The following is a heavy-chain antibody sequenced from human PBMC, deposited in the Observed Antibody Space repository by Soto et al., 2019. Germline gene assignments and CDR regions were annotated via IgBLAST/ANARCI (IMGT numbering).Heavy chain of an antibody. CDR1: GYTFTSYG. J-gene: IGHJ6*02. D-gene: IGHD2-2*03. CDR3: ARDPPGYCSSTSCHLRGGMDV. V-gene: IGHV1-69*06. Sequence: GASVKVSCKASGYTFTSYGITWVRQAPGQGLEWMGGIIPIFGTANYAQKFQGRVTITADKSTSTAYMELSSLRSEDTAVYYCARDPPGYCSSTSCHLRGGMDVWGQGTTVTVSS. CDR2: IIPIFGTA.